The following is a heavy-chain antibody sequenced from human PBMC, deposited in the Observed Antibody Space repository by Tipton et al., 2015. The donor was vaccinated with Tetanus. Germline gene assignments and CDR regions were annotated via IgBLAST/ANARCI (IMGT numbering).Heavy chain of an antibody. V-gene: IGHV4-31*03. D-gene: IGHD1-26*01. CDR3: ARDQARGARGWNYFDY. J-gene: IGHJ4*02. CDR2: ISSRGST. CDR1: GGSVSSGAYC. Sequence: TLSLTCTVSGGSVSSGAYCWSWIRQHPGKGLESIGCISSRGSTYYNPSLTSRVSISVDTSKNQFSLKLNSVTAADTAVYYCARDQARGARGWNYFDYWGQGTLVTVSS.